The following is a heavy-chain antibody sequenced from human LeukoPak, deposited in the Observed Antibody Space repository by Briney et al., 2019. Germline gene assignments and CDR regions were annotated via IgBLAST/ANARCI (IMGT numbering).Heavy chain of an antibody. D-gene: IGHD3-16*02. Sequence: GGSLRLSCAASGFTFSSYVMSWVRQAPGKGLEWLSAISGSGGSPYYADSVKGRFTISRDNSKNTLHLQMNSLRAEDTAVYYCARGTKTVTPPDYWGQGTLVTVSS. CDR3: ARGTKTVTPPDY. J-gene: IGHJ4*02. V-gene: IGHV3-23*01. CDR2: ISGSGGSP. CDR1: GFTFSSYV.